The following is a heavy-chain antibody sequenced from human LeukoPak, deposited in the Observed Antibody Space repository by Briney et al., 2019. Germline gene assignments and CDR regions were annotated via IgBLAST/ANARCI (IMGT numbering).Heavy chain of an antibody. J-gene: IGHJ4*02. V-gene: IGHV4-34*01. D-gene: IGHD2-21*01. CDR3: ARVPAGGNWYFDY. CDR2: INHSGST. CDR1: GGSFSGYY. Sequence: SETLSLTCAVYGGSFSGYYWSWIRQPPGKGLEWIGEINHSGSTNCNPSLKSRVTISVDTSKNQFSLKLSSVTAADTAVYYCARVPAGGNWYFDYWGQGTLVTVSS.